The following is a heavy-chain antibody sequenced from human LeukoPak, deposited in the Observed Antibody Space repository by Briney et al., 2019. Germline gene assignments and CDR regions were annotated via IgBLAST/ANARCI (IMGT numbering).Heavy chain of an antibody. D-gene: IGHD1-26*01. CDR1: GFTFNTYA. Sequence: GGSLRLSCAASGFTFNTYAMSWVRQAPGKGLEWVSGISGTGDSTYYADSVKGRFTISRDDSKNTLYLQMKSLTAEDTAVYYCAKDARGSYWYYFDYWGQGTLVTVSS. V-gene: IGHV3-23*01. J-gene: IGHJ4*02. CDR2: ISGTGDST. CDR3: AKDARGSYWYYFDY.